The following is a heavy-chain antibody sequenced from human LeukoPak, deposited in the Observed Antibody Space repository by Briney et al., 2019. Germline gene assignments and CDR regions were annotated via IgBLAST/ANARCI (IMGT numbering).Heavy chain of an antibody. CDR1: GGSISSSSYY. J-gene: IGHJ4*02. D-gene: IGHD2-15*01. Sequence: SETLSLTCTVSGGSISSSSYYWGWIRQPPGKGLEWIGSIYYSGSTYYNPSLKSRVTISVDTSKNQFSLKLSSVTAADTAVYYCATLIRDGVAVDYWGQGTLVTVSS. CDR3: ATLIRDGVAVDY. V-gene: IGHV4-39*01. CDR2: IYYSGST.